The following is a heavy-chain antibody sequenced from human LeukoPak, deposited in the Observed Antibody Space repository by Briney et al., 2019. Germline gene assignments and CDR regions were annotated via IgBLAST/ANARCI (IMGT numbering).Heavy chain of an antibody. D-gene: IGHD6-6*01. CDR2: ISGSGGST. V-gene: IGHV3-23*01. J-gene: IGHJ4*02. Sequence: PGGSLRLSCAASGFTFSSYAMSWVRQAPGKGLDWVSAISGSGGSTYYADSVKGRFTISRDNSKNTLYLQMNSLRAEDTAVYYCAKDDLLQGPLRIISARIFVWGQGTLVTVSS. CDR1: GFTFSSYA. CDR3: AKDDLLQGPLRIISARIFV.